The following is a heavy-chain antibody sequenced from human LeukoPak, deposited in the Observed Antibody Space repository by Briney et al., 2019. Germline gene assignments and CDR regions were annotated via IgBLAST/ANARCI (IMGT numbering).Heavy chain of an antibody. D-gene: IGHD3-10*01. Sequence: SETLSLTCAVYGGSFSGYYWSWIRQPPGKGLEWTGEINHSGSTNYNPSLKSRVTISVDTSKNQFSLKLSSVTAADTAVYYCARRSAWYYYGSGSWFDPWGQGTLVTVSS. CDR3: ARRSAWYYYGSGSWFDP. CDR2: INHSGST. J-gene: IGHJ5*02. V-gene: IGHV4-34*01. CDR1: GGSFSGYY.